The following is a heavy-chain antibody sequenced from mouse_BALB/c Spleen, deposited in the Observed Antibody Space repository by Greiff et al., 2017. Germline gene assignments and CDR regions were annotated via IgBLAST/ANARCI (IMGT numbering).Heavy chain of an antibody. Sequence: SGAELMKPGASVEISCKATGYTFSSYWIEWVKQRPGHGLEWIGEILPGSGSTNYNEKFKGKATFTADTSSNTAYMQLSSLTSEDSAVYYCAREDYYGSSYDYWGQGTTLTVSS. V-gene: IGHV1-9*01. D-gene: IGHD1-1*01. J-gene: IGHJ2*01. CDR3: AREDYYGSSYDY. CDR2: ILPGSGST. CDR1: GYTFSSYW.